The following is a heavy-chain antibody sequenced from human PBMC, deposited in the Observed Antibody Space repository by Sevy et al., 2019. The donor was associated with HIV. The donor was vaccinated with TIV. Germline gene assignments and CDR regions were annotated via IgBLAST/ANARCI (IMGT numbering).Heavy chain of an antibody. D-gene: IGHD2-2*02. Sequence: GGSLRLSCAASGFTFSSYSMNWVRQAPGKGLERVSSISGISNYMYYADSMKGRFTVSRDNARNSMYLQMNSLRAEDTAVYYCARNNCSITNCYMGDVFDIWSQGTMVTVSS. V-gene: IGHV3-21*01. CDR1: GFTFSSYS. CDR2: ISGISNYM. J-gene: IGHJ3*02. CDR3: ARNNCSITNCYMGDVFDI.